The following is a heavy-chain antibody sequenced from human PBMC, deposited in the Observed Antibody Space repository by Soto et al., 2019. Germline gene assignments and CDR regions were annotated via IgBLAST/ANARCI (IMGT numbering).Heavy chain of an antibody. CDR3: KPIILVQGEAP. J-gene: IGHJ5*02. V-gene: IGHV3-15*07. Sequence: PGGFLRLSCVTSGLTFDNAWMTRVRQAPGKGLEWVGRIKRKIEGGATEYAAPVKGRFTISRDDSKSPLFLEMKRLKNEDTALYYCKPIILVQGEAPWGGGPLVTVSP. CDR1: GLTFDNAW. D-gene: IGHD6-6*01. CDR2: IKRKIEGGAT.